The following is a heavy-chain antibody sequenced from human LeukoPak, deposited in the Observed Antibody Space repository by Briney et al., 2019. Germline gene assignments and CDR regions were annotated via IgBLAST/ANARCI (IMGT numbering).Heavy chain of an antibody. V-gene: IGHV1-8*01. CDR1: GYTFTSYD. CDR3: AREGYCSSTSCSRQDYYYYGMDV. Sequence: GASVKVTCKASGYTFTSYDLNGVRQATGQGLECMGWMNPNSGNTGYAQKFQGRVTMTRNTSISTAYMELSSLRSEDTAVYYCAREGYCSSTSCSRQDYYYYGMDVWGQGTTVTVSS. J-gene: IGHJ6*02. D-gene: IGHD2-2*01. CDR2: MNPNSGNT.